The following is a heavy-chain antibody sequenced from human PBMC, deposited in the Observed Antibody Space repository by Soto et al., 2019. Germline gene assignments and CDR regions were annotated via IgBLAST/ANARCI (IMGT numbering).Heavy chain of an antibody. V-gene: IGHV1-69*01. J-gene: IGHJ4*02. D-gene: IGHD3-10*01. CDR1: GGTFRTYA. CDR2: LLPVFGTP. CDR3: ARSESRNGYNQDYYFDY. Sequence: QVHLVQSGPEVKKPGSSVKVSCRSSGGTFRTYAISWVRQAPGQGLEWMGWLLPVFGTPAYGPRFQGRVTITADESSSTSYMELTGLGSDDTAVYYCARSESRNGYNQDYYFDYWGQGTLVAVSS.